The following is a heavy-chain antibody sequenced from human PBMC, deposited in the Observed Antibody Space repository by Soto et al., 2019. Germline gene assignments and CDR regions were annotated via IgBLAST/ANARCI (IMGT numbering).Heavy chain of an antibody. V-gene: IGHV4-31*03. J-gene: IGHJ3*02. Sequence: SETLSLTCTVSGGSISGGGYYWSWIRQHPGKGLEWIGYIYYSGITYYNPSLKSRVIISVDTSKNQFSLKVSSVTAADTAVYCCVSGIAAAGRDACDIWGQGTMGTVAS. CDR3: VSGIAAAGRDACDI. D-gene: IGHD6-13*01. CDR1: GGSISGGGYY. CDR2: IYYSGIT.